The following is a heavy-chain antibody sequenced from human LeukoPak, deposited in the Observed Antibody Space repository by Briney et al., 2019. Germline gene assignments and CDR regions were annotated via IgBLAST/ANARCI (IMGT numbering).Heavy chain of an antibody. CDR1: GDSISSYH. J-gene: IGHJ5*02. CDR2: IYYSGSS. D-gene: IGHD2-15*01. Sequence: PSESLSLTCTVSGDSISSYHWSWIRQPPGKGLEWIGYIYYSGSSGYNPSLKSRVTISIDTSKNQFPLKLSSVTAADTAVYYCARVGYCSGGTCRFDPWGQGTLVTVSS. V-gene: IGHV4-59*01. CDR3: ARVGYCSGGTCRFDP.